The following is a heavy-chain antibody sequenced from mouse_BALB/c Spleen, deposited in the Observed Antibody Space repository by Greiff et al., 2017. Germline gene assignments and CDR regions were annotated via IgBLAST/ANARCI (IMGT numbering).Heavy chain of an antibody. CDR3: ARGRYYRYDFDV. D-gene: IGHD2-14*01. CDR2: ISYSGST. J-gene: IGHJ1*01. CDR1: GYSITSDYA. Sequence: EVQLQQSGPGLVKPSQSLSLTCTVTGYSITSDYAWNWIRQFPGNKLEWMGYISYSGSTSYNPSLKSRISITRDTSKNQFFLQLNSVTTEDTATYYCARGRYYRYDFDVWGAGTTVTVSS. V-gene: IGHV3-2*02.